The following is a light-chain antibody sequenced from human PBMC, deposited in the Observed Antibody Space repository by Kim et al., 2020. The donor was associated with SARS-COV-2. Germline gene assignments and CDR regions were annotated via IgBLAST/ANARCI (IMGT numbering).Light chain of an antibody. Sequence: QRVTISCSGSSSNIGSNYVYGYQQLPGTAPKLLIYSNNQRPSGVPDRFPGSKSGTSASLAISGLRSEDEADYYCAAWDDSLSGPWVFGGGTQLTVL. CDR3: AAWDDSLSGPWV. J-gene: IGLJ3*02. CDR2: SNN. V-gene: IGLV1-47*02. CDR1: SSNIGSNY.